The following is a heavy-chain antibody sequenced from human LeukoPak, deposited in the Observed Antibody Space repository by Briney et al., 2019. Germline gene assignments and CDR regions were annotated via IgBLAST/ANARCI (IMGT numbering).Heavy chain of an antibody. V-gene: IGHV4-34*01. D-gene: IGHD3-10*01. CDR2: INHSGST. CDR3: AREAGITMVRGVIGY. CDR1: GGSFSGYY. Sequence: SETLSLTCAVYGGSFSGYYWNWIRQPPGKGLEWIGEINHSGSTNYNPSLKSRVTISVDTSKNQFSLKLSSVTAADTAVYYCAREAGITMVRGVIGYWGQGTLVTVSS. J-gene: IGHJ4*02.